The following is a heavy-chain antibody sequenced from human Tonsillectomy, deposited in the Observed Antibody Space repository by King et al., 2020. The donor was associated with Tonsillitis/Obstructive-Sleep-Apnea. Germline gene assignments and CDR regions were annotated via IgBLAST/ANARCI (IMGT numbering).Heavy chain of an antibody. CDR3: AHSDFPVETTVTNGWFDP. D-gene: IGHD4-11*01. CDR2: IYWDDDK. J-gene: IGHJ5*02. V-gene: IGHV2-5*02. CDR1: GFSLSTSGVG. Sequence: TLKESGPTLVKPTQTLTLTCTFSGFSLSTSGVGVGWIRQPPGKALEWLALIYWDDDKRYSPSLKSRLTITKDTSKNQVVLTMTNMDPVDTATYYCAHSDFPVETTVTNGWFDPWGQGTLVTVSS.